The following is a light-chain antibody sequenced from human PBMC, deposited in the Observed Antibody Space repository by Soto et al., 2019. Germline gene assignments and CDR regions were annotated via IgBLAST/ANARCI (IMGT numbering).Light chain of an antibody. Sequence: EIVLTQSPGTLSLSSGERATLSCRASQSVRSNYLAWYQQKPGQAPRLLIYGASSRATGIPDRFGGSGSGTDFPLTISRLEPEDLAVYYCQQYASSSLSFGGGTKVAIK. CDR2: GAS. CDR1: QSVRSNY. V-gene: IGKV3-20*01. CDR3: QQYASSSLS. J-gene: IGKJ4*01.